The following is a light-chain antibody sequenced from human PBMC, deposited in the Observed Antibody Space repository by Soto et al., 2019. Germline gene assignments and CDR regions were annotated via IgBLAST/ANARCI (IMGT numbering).Light chain of an antibody. V-gene: IGLV2-14*01. CDR2: EVS. Sequence: QSVLTQPASVSGSPGQSITISCTGTSSDVGRYNYVSWYQQHPGQAPKLMIYEVSNRPSGVSNRFSASNSGNTASLTISGLQAEDEADYYCTSDTSSTTWVFGGGTKLTVL. CDR1: SSDVGRYNY. CDR3: TSDTSSTTWV. J-gene: IGLJ3*02.